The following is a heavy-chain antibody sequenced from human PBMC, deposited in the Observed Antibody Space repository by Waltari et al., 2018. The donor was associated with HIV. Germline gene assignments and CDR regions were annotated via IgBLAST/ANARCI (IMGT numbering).Heavy chain of an antibody. D-gene: IGHD6-19*01. Sequence: QVHLVESGGGVVQPGRSLRLSCVASGFTFSSFGMHWVRQTPGKGLEWVAGIWYDGSNENYADSVKGRFTISRDNSMDTLYLEMMSLRADDTAKYYCAKVGSSGPLDHWGQGTLVTVSP. CDR2: IWYDGSNE. CDR1: GFTFSSFG. V-gene: IGHV3-33*08. CDR3: AKVGSSGPLDH. J-gene: IGHJ4*02.